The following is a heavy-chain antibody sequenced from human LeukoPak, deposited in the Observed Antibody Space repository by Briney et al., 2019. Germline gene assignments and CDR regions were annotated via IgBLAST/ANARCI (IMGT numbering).Heavy chain of an antibody. CDR1: GGSISSSSYY. J-gene: IGHJ4*02. CDR3: ARLYYDSSGYYQICYFDY. V-gene: IGHV4-39*01. D-gene: IGHD3-22*01. Sequence: SETLSLTCTVSGGSISSSSYYWGWIRQPPGKGLEWIGSIYYSGSIYYNPSLKSRVTISVDTSKNQFSLNLSSVTAADTAVYYCARLYYDSSGYYQICYFDYWGQGTLVTVSS. CDR2: IYYSGSI.